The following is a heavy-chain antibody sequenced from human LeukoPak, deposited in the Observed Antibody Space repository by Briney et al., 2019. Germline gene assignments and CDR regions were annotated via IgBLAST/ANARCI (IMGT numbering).Heavy chain of an antibody. CDR2: ISSSGSTI. D-gene: IGHD3-22*01. CDR1: GLTFSSYE. V-gene: IGHV3-48*03. CDR3: AKQNYYDSSGYRRGFDY. J-gene: IGHJ4*02. Sequence: GGSLRLSCAASGLTFSSYEMNWVRQAPGKGLEWVSYISSSGSTIYYADSVKGRFTISRDNSKNTPYLQMNSLRAEDTAVYYCAKQNYYDSSGYRRGFDYWGQGTLVTVSS.